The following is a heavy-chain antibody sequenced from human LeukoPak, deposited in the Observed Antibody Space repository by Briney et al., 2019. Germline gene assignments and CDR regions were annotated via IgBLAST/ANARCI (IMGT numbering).Heavy chain of an antibody. CDR3: ARYSSGWSIHDAFDI. CDR1: GFTFSSYA. D-gene: IGHD6-19*01. J-gene: IGHJ3*02. Sequence: GGSLRLSCAASGFTFSSYAMSWVRQAPGKGLEWVSAISGSGGSTYYADSVKGRFTISRDNSKNTLYLQMNSLRAEDTAVHYCARYSSGWSIHDAFDIWGQGTMVTVSS. V-gene: IGHV3-23*01. CDR2: ISGSGGST.